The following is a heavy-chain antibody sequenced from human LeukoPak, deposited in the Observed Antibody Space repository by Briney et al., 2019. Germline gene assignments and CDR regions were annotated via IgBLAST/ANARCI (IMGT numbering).Heavy chain of an antibody. CDR1: GFTFDDYA. CDR3: ARKNGLDY. Sequence: GGSLRLSCAASGFTFDDYAMHWVRQAPGKGLEWVSGISWNSGSIGYADSVKGRFTISRDNAKNSLYLQMNSLRAEDTALYYCARKNGLDYWGQGTLVTVSS. V-gene: IGHV3-9*01. CDR2: ISWNSGSI. J-gene: IGHJ4*02.